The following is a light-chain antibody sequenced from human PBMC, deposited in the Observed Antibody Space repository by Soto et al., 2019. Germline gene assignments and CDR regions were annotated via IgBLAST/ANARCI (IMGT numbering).Light chain of an antibody. Sequence: QSVLTQPPSASGTPGQRVTISCSRSSSNIGSNTVSWYQQLPGTAPKLLIYSNNQRPSGVPDRFSDSKSGTSASLAISGLQSEDEADYYCAAWDDSLNGWVFGGGTQLTVL. V-gene: IGLV1-44*01. J-gene: IGLJ3*02. CDR2: SNN. CDR3: AAWDDSLNGWV. CDR1: SSNIGSNT.